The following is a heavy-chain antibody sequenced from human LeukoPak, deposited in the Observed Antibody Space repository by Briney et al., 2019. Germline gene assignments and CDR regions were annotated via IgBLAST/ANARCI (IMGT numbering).Heavy chain of an antibody. J-gene: IGHJ6*02. Sequence: QPGGSLRLSCAASGFTFSSYGMRWGRQAPGEGLEWVAVIWYDGSNKYYADSVKGRFTISRDTSKNTLYLQMHSLRAEDTAVYYCASDGPYWGNTLYSYGMDVWGQGTTVTVSS. V-gene: IGHV3-33*01. D-gene: IGHD7-27*01. CDR2: IWYDGSNK. CDR1: GFTFSSYG. CDR3: ASDGPYWGNTLYSYGMDV.